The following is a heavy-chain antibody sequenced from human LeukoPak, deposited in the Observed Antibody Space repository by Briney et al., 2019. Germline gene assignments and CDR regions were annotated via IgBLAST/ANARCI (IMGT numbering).Heavy chain of an antibody. CDR1: GYTFTSYY. CDR3: ASFTNYGDYLGY. Sequence: ASVKVSCKASGYTFTSYYMHWVRRAPGQGLEWMGMINPSGGSTSYAQKFQGRVTMTRDMSTSTVYMELSSLRSEDTAVYYCASFTNYGDYLGYWGQGTLVTVSS. V-gene: IGHV1-46*01. J-gene: IGHJ4*02. D-gene: IGHD4-17*01. CDR2: INPSGGST.